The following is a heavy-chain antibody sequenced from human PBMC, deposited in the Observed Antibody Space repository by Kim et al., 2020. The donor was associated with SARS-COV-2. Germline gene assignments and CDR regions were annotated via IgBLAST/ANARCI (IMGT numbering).Heavy chain of an antibody. CDR1: GFTFSSYG. CDR3: VRGGFPIPYNWFDP. J-gene: IGHJ5*02. D-gene: IGHD3-10*01. V-gene: IGHV3-30*03. Sequence: GGSLRLSCAASGFTFSSYGMHWVRQAPGKGLEWVAVISYDGSNKYYADSVKGRFTISRDNSKNTLYLQMNSLRAEDTAVYYGVRGGFPIPYNWFDPWGQGTLVTVSS. CDR2: ISYDGSNK.